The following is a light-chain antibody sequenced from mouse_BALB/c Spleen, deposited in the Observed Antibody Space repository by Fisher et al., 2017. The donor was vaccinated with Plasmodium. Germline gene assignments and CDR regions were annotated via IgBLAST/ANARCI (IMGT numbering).Light chain of an antibody. CDR3: SQSTHVPWT. J-gene: IGKJ1*01. Sequence: DIVITQSTATLSVTPGDSVSLSCRASQSVSNNLHWYQQESHESPRLLITYASQSISGIPSRFSGSGSGTDFTLKISRVEAEDLGVYFCSQSTHVPWTFGGGTKLEIK. CDR2: YAS. CDR1: QSVSNN. V-gene: IGKV5-43*01.